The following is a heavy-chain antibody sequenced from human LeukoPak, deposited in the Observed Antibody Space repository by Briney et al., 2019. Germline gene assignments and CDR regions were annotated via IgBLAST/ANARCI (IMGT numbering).Heavy chain of an antibody. V-gene: IGHV3-30*02. CDR2: IRYDGSNK. CDR1: GFTFSSYG. CDR3: AKDRSVVPAASDY. Sequence: GGSLRLSCAASGFTFSSYGMHWVRQAPGKGLEWVAFIRYDGSNKYYADSVKGRFTISRDNSKNTLYLQMNSLRAEDTAVYYRAKDRSVVPAASDYWGQGTLVTVSS. J-gene: IGHJ4*02. D-gene: IGHD2-2*01.